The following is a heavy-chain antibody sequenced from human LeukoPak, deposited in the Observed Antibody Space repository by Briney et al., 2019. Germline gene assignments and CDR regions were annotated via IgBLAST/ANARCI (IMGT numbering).Heavy chain of an antibody. D-gene: IGHD5-12*01. CDR3: ARDGRNGYEDDY. CDR2: INSNSDTV. Sequence: QPGGSLRLSCAASGFTFRTYGMNWVRQAPGKGLEWISYINSNSDTVHYSNSVEGRFTISRDNAKNSLFLQMNSLRAEDTAVYYCARDGRNGYEDDYWGQGTLVTVSS. J-gene: IGHJ4*02. V-gene: IGHV3-48*04. CDR1: GFTFRTYG.